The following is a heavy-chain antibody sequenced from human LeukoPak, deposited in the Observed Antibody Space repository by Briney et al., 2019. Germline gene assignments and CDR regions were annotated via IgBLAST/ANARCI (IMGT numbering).Heavy chain of an antibody. V-gene: IGHV4-59*01. D-gene: IGHD4-11*01. J-gene: IGHJ5*02. Sequence: KPSETLSLTCTVSGGSISSYYWSWIRQPPGKGLEWIGYIYYSGSTNYNPSLKSRVTISVDTSKNQFSLKLSSVTAADTAVYYCARDRERVDYPNWFDPWGQGTLVTVSS. CDR3: ARDRERVDYPNWFDP. CDR2: IYYSGST. CDR1: GGSISSYY.